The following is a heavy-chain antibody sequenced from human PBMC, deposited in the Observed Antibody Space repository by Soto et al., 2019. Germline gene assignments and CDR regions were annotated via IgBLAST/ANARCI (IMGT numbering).Heavy chain of an antibody. D-gene: IGHD3-16*01. CDR3: ARESLRANGDFDY. Sequence: GGSLRLSCAASGFIFRSYSMNWVRQAPGKGLEWVSSISSSSSYIYYADSVKGRFTISRDNAKNSLYLQMNSLRAEDTAVYYCARESLRANGDFDYWGQGTLVTVSS. J-gene: IGHJ4*02. CDR1: GFIFRSYS. CDR2: ISSSSSYI. V-gene: IGHV3-21*01.